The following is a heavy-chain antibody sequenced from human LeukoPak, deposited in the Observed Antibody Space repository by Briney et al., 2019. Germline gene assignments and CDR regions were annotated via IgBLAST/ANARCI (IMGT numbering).Heavy chain of an antibody. Sequence: SETLSLTCAVYGGSFSGYYWSWIRQPPGKGLEWIGEINHSGSTNYNPSLESRVTISVDTSKNQFSLKLSSVTAADTAVYYCASGILFSGGTTFDYWGQGTLVTVSS. D-gene: IGHD2-15*01. J-gene: IGHJ4*02. CDR3: ASGILFSGGTTFDY. V-gene: IGHV4-34*01. CDR1: GGSFSGYY. CDR2: INHSGST.